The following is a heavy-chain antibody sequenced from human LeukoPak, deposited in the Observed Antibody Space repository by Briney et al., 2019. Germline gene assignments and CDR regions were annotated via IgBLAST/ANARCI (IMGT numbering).Heavy chain of an antibody. CDR2: IIPIFGTA. Sequence: SVKVSCKASGGTFSSYAISWVRQAPGQGLEWMGGIIPIFGTANYAQKFQGRVTITTDESTSTAYMELSSLRSEDTAVYYCARGFQAYSSSSAELDYWGQGTLVTVSS. V-gene: IGHV1-69*05. J-gene: IGHJ4*02. CDR3: ARGFQAYSSSSAELDY. D-gene: IGHD6-6*01. CDR1: GGTFSSYA.